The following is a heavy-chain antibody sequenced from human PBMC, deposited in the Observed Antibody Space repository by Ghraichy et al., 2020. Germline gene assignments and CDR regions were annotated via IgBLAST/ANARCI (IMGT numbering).Heavy chain of an antibody. D-gene: IGHD4-17*01. CDR1: RYTFTGYY. J-gene: IGHJ4*02. V-gene: IGHV1-2*02. Sequence: ASVKVSCKASRYTFTGYYIHWVRQAPGQGLEWMGWINPNSDGTNYAQKFQGRVTMTRDTSISTAYMELSSLRSDDAAVYYCARATTVTTFPFDYWGQGTLVTVSS. CDR2: INPNSDGT. CDR3: ARATTVTTFPFDY.